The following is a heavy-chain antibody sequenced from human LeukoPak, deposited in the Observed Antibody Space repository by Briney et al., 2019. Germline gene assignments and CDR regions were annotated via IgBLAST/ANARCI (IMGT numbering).Heavy chain of an antibody. CDR2: INHSGST. V-gene: IGHV4-34*01. D-gene: IGHD1-26*01. CDR1: GGSFSGYY. Sequence: SETLSLTCAVYGGSFSGYYWSWIRQPPGKGLEWIEEINHSGSTNYNPSLKSRVTISVDTSKNQFSLKLSSVTAADTAVYYCARGRGAGPALPYYYYGMDVWGQGTTVTVSS. CDR3: ARGRGAGPALPYYYYGMDV. J-gene: IGHJ6*02.